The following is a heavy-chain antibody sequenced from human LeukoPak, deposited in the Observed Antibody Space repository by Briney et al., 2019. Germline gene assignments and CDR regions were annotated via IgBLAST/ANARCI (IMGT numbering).Heavy chain of an antibody. Sequence: SETLSLTCAVSGGSISSGGYSWSWIRQPPGKGLEWIGYIYHSGSTYYNPSLKSRVTISVDRSKNQFSLKLGSVTAADTAVYYCARDHDYGAYAFDIWGQGTMVTVSS. CDR2: IYHSGST. J-gene: IGHJ3*02. CDR1: GGSISSGGYS. V-gene: IGHV4-30-2*01. D-gene: IGHD4-17*01. CDR3: ARDHDYGAYAFDI.